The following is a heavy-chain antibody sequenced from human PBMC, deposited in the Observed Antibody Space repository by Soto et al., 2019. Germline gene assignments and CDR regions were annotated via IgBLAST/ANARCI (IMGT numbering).Heavy chain of an antibody. CDR3: ARDPSTINKLIGVWFDP. V-gene: IGHV1-69*13. D-gene: IGHD4-4*01. Sequence: SVKVSCKASGDTFGRFAINWVRQAPGQGLEWMGGIKPISDITNYAQRFQGRVTFTADASTSTVYLELSSLRSEDTAMYYCARDPSTINKLIGVWFDPWGQGTLVTVSS. J-gene: IGHJ5*02. CDR1: GDTFGRFA. CDR2: IKPISDIT.